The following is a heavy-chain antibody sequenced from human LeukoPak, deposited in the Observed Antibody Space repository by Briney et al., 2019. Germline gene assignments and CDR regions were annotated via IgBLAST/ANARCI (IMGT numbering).Heavy chain of an antibody. CDR3: AKESALTNAFDI. Sequence: GRSLRLSCAASGFTFSSYGMHWLRQAPGKGLEWVAVQSYDGSNKYYAESVKGRFTISRDNSKNTLYLQMNSLRAEDTAVYYCAKESALTNAFDIWGQGTMVTVSS. J-gene: IGHJ3*02. CDR2: QSYDGSNK. CDR1: GFTFSSYG. V-gene: IGHV3-30*18. D-gene: IGHD1-14*01.